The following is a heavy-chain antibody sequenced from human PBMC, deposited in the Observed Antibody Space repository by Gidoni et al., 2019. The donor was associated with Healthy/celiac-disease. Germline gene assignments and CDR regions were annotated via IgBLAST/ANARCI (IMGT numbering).Heavy chain of an antibody. CDR2: ISSSSSYT. D-gene: IGHD2-15*01. CDR1: GFTFSDYY. Sequence: QVQLVESGGGLVKPGGSLRLSCAASGFTFSDYYMSWIRQAPGKGLEWVSYISSSSSYTNYADSVKGRFTISRENGKNSLYLQMNSLGAEDTAVYYCARVLSLATVVTAWGQGTLVTVSS. CDR3: ARVLSLATVVTA. J-gene: IGHJ4*02. V-gene: IGHV3-11*06.